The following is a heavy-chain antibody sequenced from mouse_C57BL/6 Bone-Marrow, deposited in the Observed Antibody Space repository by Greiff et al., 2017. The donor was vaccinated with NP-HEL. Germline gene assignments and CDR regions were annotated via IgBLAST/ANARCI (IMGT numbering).Heavy chain of an antibody. Sequence: QVQLKQPGAELVKPGASVKMSCKASGYTFTSYWITWVKQRPGQGLEWIGDIYPGSGSTNYNEKFKSKATLTVDTSSSTAYMQLSSLTSEDSAVYYCAREGDRENAMDYWGQGTSVTVSS. J-gene: IGHJ4*01. CDR2: IYPGSGST. V-gene: IGHV1-55*01. CDR3: AREGDRENAMDY. D-gene: IGHD2-14*01. CDR1: GYTFTSYW.